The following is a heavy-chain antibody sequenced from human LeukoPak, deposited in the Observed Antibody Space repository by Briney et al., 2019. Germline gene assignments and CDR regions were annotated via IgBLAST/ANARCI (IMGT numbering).Heavy chain of an antibody. D-gene: IGHD6-19*01. Sequence: GGSLRLSCAASGFTFSSYSMNWVRQAPGKGLEWVANIKKDGSDKNYVDSVKGRFTISRDNAKNSLFLQMNSLRAEDTAVYYCARDLLDSSGWYYFDYWGQGTLVTVSS. J-gene: IGHJ4*02. CDR1: GFTFSSYS. V-gene: IGHV3-7*01. CDR3: ARDLLDSSGWYYFDY. CDR2: IKKDGSDK.